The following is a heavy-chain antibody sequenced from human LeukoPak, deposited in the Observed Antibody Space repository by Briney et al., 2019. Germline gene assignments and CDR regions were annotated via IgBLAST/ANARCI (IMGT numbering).Heavy chain of an antibody. CDR2: INPNSGGT. Sequence: ASVTVSCTASGYTFTDYYMHWVRHAPGQGLEWMGWINPNSGGTNYAQNFQGRVTMTRDTSISTAYIELSRLTSDDTAVYYCARDAARTTAPDDYWGQGTLVSVSS. D-gene: IGHD1-1*01. V-gene: IGHV1-2*02. CDR3: ARDAARTTAPDDY. J-gene: IGHJ4*02. CDR1: GYTFTDYY.